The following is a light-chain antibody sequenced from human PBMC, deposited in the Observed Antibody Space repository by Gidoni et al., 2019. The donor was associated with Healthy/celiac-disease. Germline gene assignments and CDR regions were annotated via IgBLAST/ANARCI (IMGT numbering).Light chain of an antibody. Sequence: QAVMTQPPSASGTPGQRVPISCSGSRSNIGSNTVNWSQQLPGTAPNLLTYSNNQRPSGVPDRFSGSKSGTSASLAISGLLSEDEADYYCAAWDDSLNGWVFGGGTKLTVL. CDR1: RSNIGSNT. J-gene: IGLJ3*02. CDR2: SNN. V-gene: IGLV1-44*01. CDR3: AAWDDSLNGWV.